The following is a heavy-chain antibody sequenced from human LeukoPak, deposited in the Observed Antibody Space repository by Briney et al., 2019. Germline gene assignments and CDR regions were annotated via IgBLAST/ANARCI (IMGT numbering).Heavy chain of an antibody. J-gene: IGHJ4*02. CDR2: ISGSGGSS. CDR1: GFTFRSYA. CDR3: AKAHQLVLLWFGEY. Sequence: PGGSLRLSCAASGFTFRSYAMSWVRHAPGKGLAWVSAISGSGGSSYYADSVKGRFTISRDNSKNTLYLQMNSLRAEDTAVYYRAKAHQLVLLWFGEYWGQGTLVTVSS. V-gene: IGHV3-23*01. D-gene: IGHD3-10*01.